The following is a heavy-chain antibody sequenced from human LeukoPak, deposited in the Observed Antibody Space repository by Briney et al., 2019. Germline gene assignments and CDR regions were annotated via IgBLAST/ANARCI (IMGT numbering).Heavy chain of an antibody. CDR3: AKNPHPAYYDSSGYYGF. D-gene: IGHD3-22*01. CDR2: ISGSGGST. V-gene: IGHV3-23*01. CDR1: GFTFSSYA. J-gene: IGHJ4*02. Sequence: GGSLRLSCAASGFTFSSYAMSWVRQAPGKGLEWVSAISGSGGSTYYADSVKGRFTISRDNSKNTLYLQMNSLRAEDTAVYYCAKNPHPAYYDSSGYYGFWGQGTLVTVSS.